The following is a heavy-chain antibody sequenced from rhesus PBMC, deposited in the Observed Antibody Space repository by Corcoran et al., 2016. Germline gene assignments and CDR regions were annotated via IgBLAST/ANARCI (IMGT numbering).Heavy chain of an antibody. D-gene: IGHD3-3*01. CDR1: GFSISTSGTG. Sequence: QVTLKESGPALVKPTQTLTLTCTFSGFSISTSGTGVGWIRQPPGKALEWLASIYWNDSKYYSTSLKSRLTISQDTSENQVVLTMTNMDPVDTATYYCARVTYYNIWTGYFGLDYWGQGVLVTVSS. CDR2: IYWNDSK. V-gene: IGHV2-95*01. CDR3: ARVTYYNIWTGYFGLDY. J-gene: IGHJ4*01.